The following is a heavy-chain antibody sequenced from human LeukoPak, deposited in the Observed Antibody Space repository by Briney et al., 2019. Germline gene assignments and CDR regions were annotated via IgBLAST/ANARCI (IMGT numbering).Heavy chain of an antibody. CDR1: GYTFTSYG. Sequence: ASVKVSCKASGYTFTSYGISWVRQAPGQGLEWMGWISAYNGNTNYAQKFQGRVTITTDESTSTAYMELSSLRSEDTAVYYCASEAGNDLAFDIWGQGTMVTVSS. CDR3: ASEAGNDLAFDI. V-gene: IGHV1-18*01. D-gene: IGHD1-1*01. J-gene: IGHJ3*02. CDR2: ISAYNGNT.